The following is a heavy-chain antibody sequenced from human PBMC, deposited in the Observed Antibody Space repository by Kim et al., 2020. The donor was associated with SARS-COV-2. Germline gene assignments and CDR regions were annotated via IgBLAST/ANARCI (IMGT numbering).Heavy chain of an antibody. V-gene: IGHV4-59*01. CDR3: ARVRGYSYGAIYYYYGMDV. J-gene: IGHJ6*02. D-gene: IGHD5-18*01. CDR2: IYYSGST. CDR1: GGSISSYY. Sequence: SETLSLTCTVSGGSISSYYWSWIRQPPGKGLEWIGYIYYSGSTNYNPSLKSRVTISVDTSKNQFSLKLSSVTAADTAVYYCARVRGYSYGAIYYYYGMDVWGQGTTVTVSS.